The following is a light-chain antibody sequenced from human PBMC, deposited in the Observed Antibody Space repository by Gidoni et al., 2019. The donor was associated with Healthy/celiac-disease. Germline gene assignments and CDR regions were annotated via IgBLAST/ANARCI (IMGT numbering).Light chain of an antibody. Sequence: EIVLTQSPGTLSLSPGERATLSCRASQSVSSSDLAWYQQKPGQAPRLLIYGASSRATGIPDRFSGSGSGTDFTLTISRLEPEDFAVYYCQQYGSSSITFXQXIRLEIK. CDR2: GAS. V-gene: IGKV3-20*01. CDR1: QSVSSSD. J-gene: IGKJ5*01. CDR3: QQYGSSSIT.